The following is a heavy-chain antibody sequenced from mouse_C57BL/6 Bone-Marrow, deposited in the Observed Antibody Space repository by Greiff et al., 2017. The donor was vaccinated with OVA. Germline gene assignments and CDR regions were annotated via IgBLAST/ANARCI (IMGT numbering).Heavy chain of an antibody. J-gene: IGHJ2*01. D-gene: IGHD1-1*01. CDR2: IHPNSGST. CDR1: GYTFTSYW. CDR3: AREEFITTVVGYFDY. Sequence: QVQLQQPGAELVKPGASVKLSCKASGYTFTSYWMHWVKQRPGQGLEWIGMIHPNSGSTNYNEKFKSKATLTVDKSSSTAYMQLSSLTSEDSAVYYCAREEFITTVVGYFDYWGQGTTLTVSS. V-gene: IGHV1-64*01.